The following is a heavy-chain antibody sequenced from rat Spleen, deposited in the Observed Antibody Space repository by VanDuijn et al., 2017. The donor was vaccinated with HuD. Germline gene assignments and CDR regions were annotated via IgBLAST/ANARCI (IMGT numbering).Heavy chain of an antibody. CDR1: GLSLTSNS. Sequence: QVQLKESGPGLVQPSQTLSLTCTVSGLSLTSNSVSWIRQPPGKGLEWMGVIWSNGGTDYNSAIKSRLSISRDTSKSQVFLKMNSLQTEDTAMYFCARNGGYYDGTYYYDYYVMDAWGQGASVTVSS. V-gene: IGHV2-47*01. CDR3: ARNGGYYDGTYYYDYYVMDA. D-gene: IGHD1-12*02. CDR2: IWSNGGT. J-gene: IGHJ4*01.